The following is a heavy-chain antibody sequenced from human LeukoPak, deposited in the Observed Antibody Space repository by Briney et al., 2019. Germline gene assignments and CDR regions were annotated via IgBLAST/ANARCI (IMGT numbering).Heavy chain of an antibody. CDR1: GYTFTSYD. J-gene: IGHJ6*02. D-gene: IGHD1-26*01. CDR3: ASPKVGATTNYYYGMDV. V-gene: IGHV1-8*01. CDR2: MNPNSGNT. Sequence: ASVKVSCKASGYTFTSYDINWVRQATGQGLEWMGWMNPNSGNTGYAQKFQGRVTMTRNTSISTAYMELSSLRSEDTAVYYCASPKVGATTNYYYGMDVWGQGTTVTVSS.